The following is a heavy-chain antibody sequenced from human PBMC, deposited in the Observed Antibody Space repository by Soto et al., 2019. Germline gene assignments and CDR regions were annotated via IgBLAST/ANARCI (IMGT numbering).Heavy chain of an antibody. D-gene: IGHD5-18*01. V-gene: IGHV3-73*01. CDR1: GFTFSGSA. J-gene: IGHJ6*02. CDR3: TSGGGPDTAMVMGYYYYGMDV. CDR2: IRSKANSYAT. Sequence: SGGSLRLSCAASGFTFSGSAMHWVRQASGKGLEWVGRIRSKANSYATAYAASVKGRFTISRDDSKNTAYLQMNSLKTEDTAVYYCTSGGGPDTAMVMGYYYYGMDVWGQGTTVTVSS.